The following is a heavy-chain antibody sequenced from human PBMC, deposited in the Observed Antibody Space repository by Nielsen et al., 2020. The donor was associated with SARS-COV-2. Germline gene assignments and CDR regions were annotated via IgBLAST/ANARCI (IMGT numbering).Heavy chain of an antibody. CDR2: IYYSGST. V-gene: IGHV4-59*01. D-gene: IGHD3-22*01. Sequence: SETLSLTCTVSGGSISSYYWSWIRQPPGKGLEWIGYIYYSGSTNYNPSLKSRVTISVDTSKNQFSLKLSSVTAADTAVYYCARDMLYATSGYLFDYWGQGTLVTVSS. CDR1: GGSISSYY. J-gene: IGHJ4*02. CDR3: ARDMLYATSGYLFDY.